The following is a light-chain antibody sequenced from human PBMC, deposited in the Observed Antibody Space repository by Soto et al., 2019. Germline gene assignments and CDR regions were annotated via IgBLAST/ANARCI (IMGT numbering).Light chain of an antibody. CDR1: QSITKW. CDR2: DAS. CDR3: QQHDSSSLYT. Sequence: DIQMTQSPSTLSASVGDRVTITCRASQSITKWLAWYQQKPGKAPKLLIYDASSLQSGVPSRFSGSGSGTEFTLTISSLQPDDFATYYCQQHDSSSLYTFGQGTKLEIK. V-gene: IGKV1-5*01. J-gene: IGKJ2*01.